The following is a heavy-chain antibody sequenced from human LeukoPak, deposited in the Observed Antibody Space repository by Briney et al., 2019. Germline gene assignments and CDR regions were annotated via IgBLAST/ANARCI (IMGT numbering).Heavy chain of an antibody. J-gene: IGHJ6*03. D-gene: IGHD3-22*01. CDR2: MNPSGST. CDR3: ARGRQDVTMIVVVMTAVSYYLDV. Sequence: PSETLSLTCSVSGVSISGRGYWGWIRQHPGKGLEWIGEMNPSGSTNYNPSLKSRVTISVDTSKNQFSLKLSSVTAADTAVYYCARGRQDVTMIVVVMTAVSYYLDVWGKGTTVTVS. V-gene: IGHV4-34*01. CDR1: GVSISGRGY.